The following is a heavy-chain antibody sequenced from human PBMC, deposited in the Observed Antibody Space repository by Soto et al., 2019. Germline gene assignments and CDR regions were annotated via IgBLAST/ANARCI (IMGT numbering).Heavy chain of an antibody. CDR3: ATPYDSSPGGAFDV. Sequence: QVQLVQSGAEVKKPGSSVKVSCKASGGTFSSYAISWVRQAPGQGLEWMGGIIPIFSTAHYAQNFQGRVTITADESTSTAYMELSSLRSEDTAVYYCATPYDSSPGGAFDVWGQGTMLTVSS. CDR2: IIPIFSTA. J-gene: IGHJ3*01. D-gene: IGHD3-22*01. CDR1: GGTFSSYA. V-gene: IGHV1-69*12.